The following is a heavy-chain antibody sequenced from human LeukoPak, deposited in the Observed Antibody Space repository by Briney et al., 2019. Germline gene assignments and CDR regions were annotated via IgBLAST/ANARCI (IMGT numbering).Heavy chain of an antibody. CDR2: INHSGST. CDR3: ARGGGYYDSNCWFDP. CDR1: GGSFSSYY. J-gene: IGHJ5*02. V-gene: IGHV4-34*01. Sequence: PSETLSLTCAVYGGSFSSYYWSWIRQPPGKGLEWIGEINHSGSTNYNPSLKSRVTISVDTSKNQFSLKLSSVTAADTAVYYCARGGGYYDSNCWFDPWGQGTLVTVSS. D-gene: IGHD3-22*01.